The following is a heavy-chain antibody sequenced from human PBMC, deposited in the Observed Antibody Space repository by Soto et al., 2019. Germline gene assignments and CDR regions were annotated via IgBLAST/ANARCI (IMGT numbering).Heavy chain of an antibody. Sequence: GASVKVSCKASGGTFSSYAISWVRQAPGQGLEWMGGIIPIFGTANYAQKFQGRVTITADESTSTAYMELSSLRSEDTAVYYCAKVTRGVVPAATARLWFGEPNPVFLYYYYGMDVWGQGTTVTVSS. CDR3: AKVTRGVVPAATARLWFGEPNPVFLYYYYGMDV. D-gene: IGHD3-10*01. CDR1: GGTFSSYA. CDR2: IIPIFGTA. J-gene: IGHJ6*02. V-gene: IGHV1-69*13.